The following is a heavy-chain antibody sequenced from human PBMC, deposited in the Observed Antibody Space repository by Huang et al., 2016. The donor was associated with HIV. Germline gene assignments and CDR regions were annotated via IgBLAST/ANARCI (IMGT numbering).Heavy chain of an antibody. CDR3: AKDKLGGMDV. CDR1: GFPFSSYG. D-gene: IGHD6-13*01. J-gene: IGHJ6*02. CDR2: RTYDGRNK. Sequence: QVQLVESGGGVVQPGRSLRLSCAASGFPFSSYGMHWVRLAPGKGVGWVAVRTYDGRNKYYADSVKGRFTISRDSSKNTLYLEMNSLRTEDTAVYYCAKDKLGGMDVWGQGTTVTVSS. V-gene: IGHV3-30*18.